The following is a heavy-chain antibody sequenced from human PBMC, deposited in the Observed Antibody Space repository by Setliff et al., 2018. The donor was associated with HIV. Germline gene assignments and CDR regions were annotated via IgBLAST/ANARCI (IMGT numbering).Heavy chain of an antibody. J-gene: IGHJ4*02. Sequence: KTSETLSLTCTVSGDSISSYYWTWIRQPPGKGLEWIGYVYYSGSSNYNPSLQSRVTISVDTSKNQFFLILSSVTAADTAMYYCARSYGYNVDYWGQGKLVT. D-gene: IGHD3-16*01. CDR1: GDSISSYY. CDR2: VYYSGSS. CDR3: ARSYGYNVDY. V-gene: IGHV4-59*01.